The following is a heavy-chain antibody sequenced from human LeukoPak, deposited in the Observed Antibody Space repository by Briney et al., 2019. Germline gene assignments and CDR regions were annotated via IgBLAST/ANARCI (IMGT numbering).Heavy chain of an antibody. CDR1: EFSVGSNY. J-gene: IGHJ4*02. D-gene: IGHD3-22*01. CDR2: IYSGGST. V-gene: IGHV3-66*01. CDR3: SRDLDPLGYYDSSGGFDY. Sequence: GGSLRLSCAASEFSVGSNYMTWVRQAPGKGLEWVSLIYSGGSTYYADSVKGRFTISRDNSKNTLYLQMNSLRAEDTAVYYCSRDLDPLGYYDSSGGFDYWGQGTLVTVSS.